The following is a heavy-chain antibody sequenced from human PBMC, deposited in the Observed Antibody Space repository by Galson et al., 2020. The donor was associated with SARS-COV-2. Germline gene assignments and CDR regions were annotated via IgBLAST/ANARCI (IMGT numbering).Heavy chain of an antibody. D-gene: IGHD2-8*01. CDR1: GGSINNYI. Sequence: SETLSLTCSVSGGSINNYIWGWIRQPPGKGLEWIGHIYWYGDTSSQSSLRSRLTMSVDTSKNQFSLSLRSVTAADTAVYYCARFANPSGTNWFDSWGRGTLVTVSS. CDR2: IYWYGDT. J-gene: IGHJ5*01. V-gene: IGHV4-59*01. CDR3: ARFANPSGTNWFDS.